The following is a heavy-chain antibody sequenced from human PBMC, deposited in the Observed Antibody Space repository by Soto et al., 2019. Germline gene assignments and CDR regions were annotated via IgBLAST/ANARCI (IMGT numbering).Heavy chain of an antibody. CDR2: INHSGST. V-gene: IGHV4-34*01. D-gene: IGHD3-10*01. J-gene: IGHJ4*02. Sequence: ETLSLTCAVYGGSFSGYYWSWIRQPPGKGLEWIGEINHSGSTNYNPSLKSRVTISVDTSKNQFSLKLSSVTAADTAVYYCAREGRMYGSGSYTFDYWGQGTLVTVSS. CDR1: GGSFSGYY. CDR3: AREGRMYGSGSYTFDY.